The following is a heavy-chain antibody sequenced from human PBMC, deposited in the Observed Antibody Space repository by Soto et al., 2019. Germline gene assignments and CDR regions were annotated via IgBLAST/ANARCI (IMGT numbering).Heavy chain of an antibody. J-gene: IGHJ4*02. V-gene: IGHV2-70*01. CDR3: ARIRGYSRSWYYFDY. D-gene: IGHD6-13*01. CDR1: GFSLSTSGMC. CDR2: IDWDDDK. Sequence: ESGPTLVNPTQTLTLTCTFSGFSLSTSGMCVSWIRQPPGKALEWLALIDWDDDKYYSTSLKTRLTISKDTSKNQVVLTMTNMDPVDTATYYCARIRGYSRSWYYFDYWGQGTLVTVSS.